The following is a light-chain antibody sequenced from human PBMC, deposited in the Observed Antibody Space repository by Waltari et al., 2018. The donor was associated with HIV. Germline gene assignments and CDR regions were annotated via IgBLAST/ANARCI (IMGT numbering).Light chain of an antibody. V-gene: IGLV1-47*01. Sequence: QSVLTQPPSASGAPGQTVTTSCSGSTSNVETQWVYWYQQLPGTAPKLLIYRNYQRPSGVPDRFSSSKSGASASLIISGLRSEDEADYFCGVWDSTLKQWLFGGRTKLTVL. CDR1: TSNVETQW. CDR2: RNY. J-gene: IGLJ3*02. CDR3: GVWDSTLKQWL.